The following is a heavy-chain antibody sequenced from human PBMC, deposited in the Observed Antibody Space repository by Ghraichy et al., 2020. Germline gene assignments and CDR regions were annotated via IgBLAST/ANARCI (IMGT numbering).Heavy chain of an antibody. CDR2: IFYNGKS. CDR1: DGSITSGASY. Sequence: TLSLTCTVSDGSITSGASYWSWIRQHPRKGLEWLGYIFYNGKSYYNPSLKSRVTMSRDTSKNQFSLNLSSVTDADTAVYYCARATILVGSQGWFDYWGQGALVTISS. V-gene: IGHV4-31*03. CDR3: ARATILVGSQGWFDY. D-gene: IGHD3-22*01. J-gene: IGHJ4*02.